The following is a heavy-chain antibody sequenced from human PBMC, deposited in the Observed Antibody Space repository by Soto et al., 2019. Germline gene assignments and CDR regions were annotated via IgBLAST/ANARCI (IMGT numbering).Heavy chain of an antibody. Sequence: QVQLQESGPGLMKPSGTLSLTCAVSGGSITSNWWSWVRQPPGKGLEWIAEIFHTGSANYNPSLMSRLTISMDKSKNHLSLNLNSVTAADTAVYYCARYIAVSGTRGFDHWGQGTLVTVSS. CDR3: ARYIAVSGTRGFDH. D-gene: IGHD2-21*01. CDR1: GGSITSNW. CDR2: IFHTGSA. V-gene: IGHV4-4*02. J-gene: IGHJ4*02.